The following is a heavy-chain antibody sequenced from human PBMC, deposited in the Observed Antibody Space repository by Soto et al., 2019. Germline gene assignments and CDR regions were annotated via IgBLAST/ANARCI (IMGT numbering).Heavy chain of an antibody. D-gene: IGHD3-3*01. J-gene: IGHJ6*02. CDR2: ISYDGSNK. CDR1: GFTFSSYG. Sequence: LRLSCAASGFTFSSYGMHWVRQAPGKGLEWVAVISYDGSNKYYADSVKGRFTISRDNSKNTLYLQMNSLRAEDTAVYYCAKDPAPRYYDFWSGYRAHYYYGMDVWGQGTTVTVSS. CDR3: AKDPAPRYYDFWSGYRAHYYYGMDV. V-gene: IGHV3-30*18.